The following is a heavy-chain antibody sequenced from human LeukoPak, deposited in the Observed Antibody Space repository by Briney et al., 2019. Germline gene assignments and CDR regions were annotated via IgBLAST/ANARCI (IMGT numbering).Heavy chain of an antibody. CDR2: ISWNSGSI. CDR1: GFTFADYA. V-gene: IGHV3-9*01. J-gene: IGHJ5*02. D-gene: IGHD6-13*01. Sequence: GGSLRLSCAASGFTFADYAMHWVRQAPGKGLEWVSGISWNSGSIGYADSVKGRFTISRDNAKNSLYLQMNSLRAEDTALYYCAKDSSSLGWRWFDPWGQGTLVTVSS. CDR3: AKDSSSLGWRWFDP.